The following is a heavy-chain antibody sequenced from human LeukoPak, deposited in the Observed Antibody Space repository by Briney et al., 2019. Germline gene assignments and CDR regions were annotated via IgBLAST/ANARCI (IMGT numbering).Heavy chain of an antibody. CDR2: ISYDGSNK. V-gene: IGHV3-30*04. CDR3: ARRDDYGDELDY. J-gene: IGHJ4*02. CDR1: GFTFSSYA. Sequence: GRSLRLSCAAPGFTFSSYAMHRVRQAPGKGLEWVAVISYDGSNKYYADSVKGRFTISRDNSKNTLYLQMNSLRAEDTAVYYCARRDDYGDELDYWGQGTLVTVSS. D-gene: IGHD4-17*01.